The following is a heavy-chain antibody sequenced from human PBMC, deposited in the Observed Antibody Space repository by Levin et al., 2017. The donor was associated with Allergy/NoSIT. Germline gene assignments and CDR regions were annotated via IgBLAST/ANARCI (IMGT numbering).Heavy chain of an antibody. CDR1: GGSFSGYY. D-gene: IGHD3-10*01. V-gene: IGHV4-34*01. J-gene: IGHJ4*02. CDR2: INHSGST. CDR3: ARGPSYYYGSGSYRRKYYFDY. Sequence: SETLSLTCAVYGGSFSGYYWSWIRQPPGKGLEWIGEINHSGSTNYNPSLKSRVTIPVDTSKNQFSLKLSSVTAADTAVYYCARGPSYYYGSGSYRRKYYFDYWGQGTLVTVSS.